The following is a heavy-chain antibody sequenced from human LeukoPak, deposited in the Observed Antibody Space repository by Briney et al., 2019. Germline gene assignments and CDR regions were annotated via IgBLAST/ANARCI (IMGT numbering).Heavy chain of an antibody. D-gene: IGHD5-12*01. V-gene: IGHV4-59*01. Sequence: SETLSLTCTVSGGSISSYYWSWIRQPPGKGLEWIGYIYYSGSTNYNPSLKSRVTISVDTSKSQFSLKLTSVTAADTAVYYCARARTYSGYDYWGQGTLVTVSS. J-gene: IGHJ4*02. CDR3: ARARTYSGYDY. CDR2: IYYSGST. CDR1: GGSISSYY.